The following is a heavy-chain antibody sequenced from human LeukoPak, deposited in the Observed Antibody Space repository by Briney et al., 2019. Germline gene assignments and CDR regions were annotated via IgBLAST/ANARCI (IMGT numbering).Heavy chain of an antibody. CDR3: ARARYDFWSGYLQTYNWFDP. D-gene: IGHD3-3*01. V-gene: IGHV4-4*07. Sequence: SETLSLTCTVSGGSISSYYWSWIRQPAGKGLEWIGRIYARGSTNYNPSLKSRVTMSVDTSKNQFSLKLSSVTAADTAVYYCARARYDFWSGYLQTYNWFDPWGQGTLVTVSS. J-gene: IGHJ5*02. CDR1: GGSISSYY. CDR2: IYARGST.